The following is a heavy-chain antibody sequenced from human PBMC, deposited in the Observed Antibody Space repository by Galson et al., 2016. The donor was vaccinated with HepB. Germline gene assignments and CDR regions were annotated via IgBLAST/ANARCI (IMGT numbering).Heavy chain of an antibody. D-gene: IGHD3-3*01. CDR3: ARAALIPGAGMVFDP. J-gene: IGHJ5*02. Sequence: ETLSLTCSVSSGTIPRSGYYWGWIRQPPGKGLEWIGEIYHTGTSNNNPFLNSRFTLSVDKSRNQFSLNVTSVTAADTAVYYCARAALIPGAGMVFDPWGQETLVTVSS. CDR1: SGTIPRSGYY. CDR2: IYHTGTS. V-gene: IGHV4-39*07.